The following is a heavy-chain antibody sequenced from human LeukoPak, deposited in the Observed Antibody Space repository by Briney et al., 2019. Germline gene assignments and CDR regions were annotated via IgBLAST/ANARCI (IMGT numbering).Heavy chain of an antibody. CDR2: IKQDGSEK. J-gene: IGHJ3*02. CDR1: GFTFSSYW. CDR3: SRGIEAPGNAFDI. D-gene: IGHD6-13*01. V-gene: IGHV3-7*04. Sequence: GGSLRLSCTASGFTFSSYWMNWVRQAPGKGLEWVANIKQDGSEKYYVDSVKGRFTISRDNAKNSLYLQMNSLRGQDPAGYYLSRGIEAPGNAFDISGRGKMVTVSS.